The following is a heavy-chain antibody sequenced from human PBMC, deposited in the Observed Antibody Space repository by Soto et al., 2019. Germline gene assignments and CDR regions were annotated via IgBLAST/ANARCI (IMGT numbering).Heavy chain of an antibody. CDR1: GFTFSSYG. Sequence: QVQLVESGGGVVQPGRSLRLSCAASGFTFSSYGMHWVRQAPGKGLEWVAVIWYDGSNKYYADSVKGRFTISRDNSKNTLHLQMNSLIAEDTAVYYCGRDRATAGHPYYGMDVWGQGTTVTVSS. CDR3: GRDRATAGHPYYGMDV. CDR2: IWYDGSNK. D-gene: IGHD6-13*01. J-gene: IGHJ6*02. V-gene: IGHV3-33*01.